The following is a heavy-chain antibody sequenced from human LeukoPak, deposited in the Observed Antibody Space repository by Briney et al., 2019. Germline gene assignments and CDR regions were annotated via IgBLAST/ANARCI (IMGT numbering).Heavy chain of an antibody. Sequence: GGSLRLSCAASDSYMSWVRQAPGKGVEGVSVIYGGGSTHYAEAVKGRFTISRDSSKNTLYLLMNSLRAEDTAVYFCARDRYYYDSSANYYYTDVWGKGTTVTVSS. D-gene: IGHD3-22*01. CDR1: DSY. J-gene: IGHJ6*03. CDR3: ARDRYYYDSSANYYYTDV. V-gene: IGHV3-53*01. CDR2: IYGGGST.